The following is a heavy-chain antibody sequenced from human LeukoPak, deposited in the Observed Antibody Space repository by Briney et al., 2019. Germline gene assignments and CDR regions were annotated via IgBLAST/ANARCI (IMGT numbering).Heavy chain of an antibody. D-gene: IGHD3-22*01. CDR3: AREQLLYYYDSSGYNKDDAFDI. J-gene: IGHJ3*02. Sequence: GGSLRLSCAASGFTFSSYEMNWVRQAPGKGLEWVSYISSSGSTIYYADSVKGRFTISRDNAMNSLYLQMNSLRAEDTAVYYCAREQLLYYYDSSGYNKDDAFDIWGQGTMVTVSS. CDR1: GFTFSSYE. CDR2: ISSSGSTI. V-gene: IGHV3-48*03.